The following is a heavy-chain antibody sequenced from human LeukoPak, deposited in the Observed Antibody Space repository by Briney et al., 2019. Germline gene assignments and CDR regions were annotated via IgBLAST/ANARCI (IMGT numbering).Heavy chain of an antibody. J-gene: IGHJ4*02. CDR2: IYSGGIT. D-gene: IGHD2-2*01. CDR3: ARQTGESTNFDN. Sequence: GGSLRLSCAASGFTFSSYAMSWVRQAPGKGLEWVSVIYSGGITYYADSVKGRFTISRDNSKNTLYLLMNSLRAEDTAMYHCARQTGESTNFDNWGQGTLVTVSS. V-gene: IGHV3-66*04. CDR1: GFTFSSYA.